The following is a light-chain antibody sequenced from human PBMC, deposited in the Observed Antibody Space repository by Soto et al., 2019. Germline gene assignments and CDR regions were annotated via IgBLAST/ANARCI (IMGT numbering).Light chain of an antibody. Sequence: QSALTQPASVSGFPGQSITIYCTGTSSDLDGYNYVSWYLQHPGKAPKLIIYEVTNRPSGVSNRFSGSESGNTASLTISGLQPEDEADYYCSSYIGSSTLVVFGGGTKLTVL. CDR2: EVT. J-gene: IGLJ2*01. V-gene: IGLV2-14*01. CDR1: SSDLDGYNY. CDR3: SSYIGSSTLVV.